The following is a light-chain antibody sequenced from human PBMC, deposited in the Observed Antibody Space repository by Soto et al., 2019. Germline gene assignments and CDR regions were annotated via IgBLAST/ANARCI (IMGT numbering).Light chain of an antibody. J-gene: IGLJ1*01. V-gene: IGLV2-14*01. CDR3: RSYTSSSSYV. CDR2: EVS. CDR1: SSDVGGYNY. Sequence: QCALTQPDSVSGSPGQSITISCTGTSSDVGGYNYVSWYQQHPGKAPKLIIYEVSNRPSGVSNRFSGSKSGNTASLTISGLQAEDEADYYCRSYTSSSSYVFGTGTKVTVL.